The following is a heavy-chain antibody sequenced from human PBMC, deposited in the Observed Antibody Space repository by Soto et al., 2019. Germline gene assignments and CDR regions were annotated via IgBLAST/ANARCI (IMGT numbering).Heavy chain of an antibody. CDR2: ISNSGSS. D-gene: IGHD3-10*01. Sequence: QLQLQESGPRLVKPSETLSLTCTVSGDSVSSHNFYWSWIRQPPGKGLDWIGYISNSGSSNYNPSLESRVNLSVDRAKMLGSLKLICVAAADTALYYCERDITLDGWDSLDPWGRGTLVTFSS. V-gene: IGHV4-61*01. CDR3: ERDITLDGWDSLDP. J-gene: IGHJ5*02. CDR1: GDSVSSHNFY.